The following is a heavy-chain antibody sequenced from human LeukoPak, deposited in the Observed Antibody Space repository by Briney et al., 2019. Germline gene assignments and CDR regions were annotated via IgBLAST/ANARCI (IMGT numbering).Heavy chain of an antibody. CDR2: ISHDGSNK. V-gene: IGHV3-30-3*01. D-gene: IGHD3-16*01. J-gene: IGHJ3*02. Sequence: GGSLRLSCAASGFTFSSYAVHWVRQAPGKGLEWMAVISHDGSNKYYADSVKGRFTISRDNSKNTLYLQMNSLRDEDTAVYYCARFLLGTGAFDIWGQGTMVTVSS. CDR3: ARFLLGTGAFDI. CDR1: GFTFSSYA.